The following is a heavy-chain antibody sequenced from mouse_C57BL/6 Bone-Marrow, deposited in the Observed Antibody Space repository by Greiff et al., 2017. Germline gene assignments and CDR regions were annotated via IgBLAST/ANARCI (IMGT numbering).Heavy chain of an antibody. Sequence: QVQLKESGPELVKPGASVKISCKASGYAFSSSWMNWVKQRPGKGLEWIGRIYPGDGDTNYTGKFKGKATLTADKSSSTAYMQLSSLTSEDSAVYFWSRKDGYYWYFDVWGTGTTVTVSS. CDR3: SRKDGYYWYFDV. CDR1: GYAFSSSW. V-gene: IGHV1-82*01. CDR2: IYPGDGDT. D-gene: IGHD2-3*01. J-gene: IGHJ1*03.